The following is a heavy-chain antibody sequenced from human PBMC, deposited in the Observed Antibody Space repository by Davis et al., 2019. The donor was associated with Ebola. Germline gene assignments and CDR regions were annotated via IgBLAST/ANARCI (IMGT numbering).Heavy chain of an antibody. CDR2: IYYSGST. Sequence: SETLSLTCAVSGGSISSSNWWSWVRQPPGKGLEWIGYIYYSGSTNYNPSLKSRVTISVDTSKNQFSLKLSSVTAADTAVYYCARTSQYYDFWSGYYRTVGDGMDVWGQGTTVTVSS. CDR3: ARTSQYYDFWSGYYRTVGDGMDV. J-gene: IGHJ6*02. V-gene: IGHV4-4*02. CDR1: GGSISSSNW. D-gene: IGHD3-3*01.